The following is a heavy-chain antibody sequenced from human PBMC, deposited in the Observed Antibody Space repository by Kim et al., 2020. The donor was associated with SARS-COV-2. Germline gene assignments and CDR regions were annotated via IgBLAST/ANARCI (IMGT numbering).Heavy chain of an antibody. CDR1: GGSISSYY. D-gene: IGHD1-26*01. Sequence: SETLSLTCTVSGGSISSYYWSWIRQPPGKGLEWIGYIYYSGSTNYNPSLKSRVTISVDTSKNQFSLKLSSVTAADTAVYYCARNSGATYRLRAFDIWGQGTMVTVSS. J-gene: IGHJ3*02. CDR3: ARNSGATYRLRAFDI. CDR2: IYYSGST. V-gene: IGHV4-59*01.